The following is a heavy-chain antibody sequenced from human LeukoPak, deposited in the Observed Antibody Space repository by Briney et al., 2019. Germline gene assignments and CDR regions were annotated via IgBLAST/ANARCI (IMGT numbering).Heavy chain of an antibody. J-gene: IGHJ4*02. CDR3: ARDVTALDS. D-gene: IGHD2-2*01. V-gene: IGHV3-7*01. CDR1: GFTLSSYW. CDR2: INQGGSEK. Sequence: PGGSLRLSCAASGFTLSSYWMSWVRQAPEKGLEWVANINQGGSEKYYVGSVRGRFTISRDNAKNSLYLQMNSLRADDTAVYYCARDVTALDSWGQGTLVTVSS.